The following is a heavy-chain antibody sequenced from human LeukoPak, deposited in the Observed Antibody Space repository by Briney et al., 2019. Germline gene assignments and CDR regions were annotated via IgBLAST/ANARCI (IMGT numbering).Heavy chain of an antibody. Sequence: GASVKVSCKASGYSFTGYSIHWWRQAPGQGLEWMGWINPSSAATHYPEKFQGRVTMTRDTSINTTYMELSSLRSDDTAVYYCARDPSGRYDTFLFNWFDPWGQGTLVTVSS. CDR2: INPSSAAT. J-gene: IGHJ5*02. V-gene: IGHV1-2*02. D-gene: IGHD3-3*02. CDR1: GYSFTGYS. CDR3: ARDPSGRYDTFLFNWFDP.